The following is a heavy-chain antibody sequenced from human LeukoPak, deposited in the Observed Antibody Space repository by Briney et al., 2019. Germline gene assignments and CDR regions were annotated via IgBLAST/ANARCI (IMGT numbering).Heavy chain of an antibody. D-gene: IGHD3-22*01. Sequence: ASVKVSCKASGYTFTGYYMHWVRQAPGQGLEWMGWINPNSGGTNYAQKFQGRVTMTRDTSISTAYMELSRLGSDDTAVYYCARVFYYDSSGYFAFDIWGQGTMVTVSS. V-gene: IGHV1-2*02. CDR3: ARVFYYDSSGYFAFDI. CDR1: GYTFTGYY. J-gene: IGHJ3*02. CDR2: INPNSGGT.